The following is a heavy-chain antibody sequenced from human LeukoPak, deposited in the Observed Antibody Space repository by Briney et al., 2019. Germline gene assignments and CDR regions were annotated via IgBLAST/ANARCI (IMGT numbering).Heavy chain of an antibody. Sequence: GGSLRLSCAASGFTVSSSYMSWVRQAPGKGLEWVSAISGSGGSTYYADSVKGRFTISRDNSKNTLYLQMNSLRAEDTAVYYCAKDKGYSYGYVPIGGYWGQGTLVTVSS. D-gene: IGHD5-18*01. V-gene: IGHV3-23*01. J-gene: IGHJ4*02. CDR2: ISGSGGST. CDR3: AKDKGYSYGYVPIGGY. CDR1: GFTVSSSY.